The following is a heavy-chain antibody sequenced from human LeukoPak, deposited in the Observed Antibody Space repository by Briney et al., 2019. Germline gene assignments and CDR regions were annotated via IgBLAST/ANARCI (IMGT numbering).Heavy chain of an antibody. J-gene: IGHJ3*02. CDR2: IYYSGST. V-gene: IGHV4-61*01. Sequence: SETLSLTCTVSGGSVSSGSYYWSWIRQPPGKGLDWFGYIYYSGSTDYNPPLKSRVTISVDTSNNQFSLRLSSVTAADTAVYYCARAPTTYYYDSSGYSADAFDIWGQGTMVTVSS. D-gene: IGHD3-22*01. CDR1: GGSVSSGSYY. CDR3: ARAPTTYYYDSSGYSADAFDI.